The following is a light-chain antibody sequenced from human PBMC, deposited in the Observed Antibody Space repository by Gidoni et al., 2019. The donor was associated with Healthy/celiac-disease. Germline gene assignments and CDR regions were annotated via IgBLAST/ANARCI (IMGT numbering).Light chain of an antibody. J-gene: IGKJ5*01. Sequence: DIQMSQSPSSLSASGGDRVTITCQASQDISNYLNWYQQKAGKAPKLLIYDASNLDTGVPSRFSGSGYGTDVTFTISSLQPEDIATYYCQQYDNLLPITFGQGTRLESK. V-gene: IGKV1-33*01. CDR1: QDISNY. CDR3: QQYDNLLPIT. CDR2: DAS.